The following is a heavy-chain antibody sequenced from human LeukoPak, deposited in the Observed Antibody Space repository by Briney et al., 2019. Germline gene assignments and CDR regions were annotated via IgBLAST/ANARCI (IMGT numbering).Heavy chain of an antibody. CDR2: MNPNSGNT. CDR1: GYTFTSYD. V-gene: IGHV1-8*03. D-gene: IGHD3-16*02. J-gene: IGHJ4*02. Sequence: ASVKVSCKASGYTFTSYDINWVRQATGQGLEWMGWMNPNSGNTGYAQKFQGRVTITRNTSISTAYMELSSLRSEDTAVYYCARGVTLGGVIVIRYFDYWGQGTLVTVSS. CDR3: ARGVTLGGVIVIRYFDY.